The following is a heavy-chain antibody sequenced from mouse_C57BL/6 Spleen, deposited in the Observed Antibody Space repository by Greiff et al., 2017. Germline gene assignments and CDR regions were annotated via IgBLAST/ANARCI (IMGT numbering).Heavy chain of an antibody. D-gene: IGHD2-4*01. CDR2: IYPGDGDT. CDR3: ARGGLPWYFDV. J-gene: IGHJ1*03. Sequence: VKVVESGPELVKPGASVKISCKASGYAFSSSWMNWVKQRPGKGLEWIGRIYPGDGDTNYNGKFKGKATLTADKSSSTAYMQLSSLTSEDSAVYFCARGGLPWYFDVWGTGTTVTVSS. V-gene: IGHV1-82*01. CDR1: GYAFSSSW.